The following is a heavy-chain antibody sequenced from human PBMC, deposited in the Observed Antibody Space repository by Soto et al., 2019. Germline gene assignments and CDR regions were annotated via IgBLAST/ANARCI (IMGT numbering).Heavy chain of an antibody. CDR3: ARLPAPYYDSTGYHSKYFYAMDV. D-gene: IGHD3-22*01. V-gene: IGHV3-21*01. Sequence: GGSLRLSCAASGFTFSSYSMNWVRQAPGKGLEWVSCISTSGSYIYYADSVKGRFTISRDYAKNSLYLQMNSLRAEDTSVYYCARLPAPYYDSTGYHSKYFYAMDVWGQGTTVTVSS. CDR1: GFTFSSYS. J-gene: IGHJ6*02. CDR2: ISTSGSYI.